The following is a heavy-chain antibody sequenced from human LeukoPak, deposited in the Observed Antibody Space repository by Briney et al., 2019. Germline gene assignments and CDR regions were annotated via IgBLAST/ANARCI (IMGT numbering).Heavy chain of an antibody. J-gene: IGHJ4*02. CDR2: IRHDEANS. Sequence: GGSLRLSCAVSGFNLNSYAMHWVRQAPGKGLEWVAGIRHDEANSFYADSVQGRFTISRDTSKKLLYLQMNSLRVEDTAVYYCAKEYTPSSPLGELDSWGQGTLVTVSS. V-gene: IGHV3-30*02. CDR1: GFNLNSYA. D-gene: IGHD6-6*01. CDR3: AKEYTPSSPLGELDS.